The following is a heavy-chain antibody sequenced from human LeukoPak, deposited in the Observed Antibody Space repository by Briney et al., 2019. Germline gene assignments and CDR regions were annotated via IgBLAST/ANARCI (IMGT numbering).Heavy chain of an antibody. Sequence: SETLSLTCTVSGGSTSSYYWSWIRQPPGKGLEWIGYIYYSGTFNYNPSLKSRVTISVDTSKNQFSLKLNSVTAADTAVYYCAGDGAAGGLWGQGTLVTVSS. J-gene: IGHJ4*02. CDR2: IYYSGTF. V-gene: IGHV4-59*01. CDR1: GGSTSSYY. D-gene: IGHD6-13*01. CDR3: AGDGAAGGL.